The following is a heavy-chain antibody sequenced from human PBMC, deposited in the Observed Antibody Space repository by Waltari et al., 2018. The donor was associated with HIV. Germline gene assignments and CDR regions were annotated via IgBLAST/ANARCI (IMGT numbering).Heavy chain of an antibody. CDR1: TGYITQSYY. J-gene: IGHJ4*02. V-gene: IGHV4-39*01. D-gene: IGHD4-17*01. CDR2: FYSNGFT. Sequence: QLQLQESGPALVKPSDTLPLTCTVSTGYITQSYYWGWVTQSPGTGLEWIGTFYSNGFTHGTPSRESRVTMSVHTSKNQFSLTLTSVTAADTDLYFCATLRTVTGTIDDWGQGILVTVSS. CDR3: ATLRTVTGTIDD.